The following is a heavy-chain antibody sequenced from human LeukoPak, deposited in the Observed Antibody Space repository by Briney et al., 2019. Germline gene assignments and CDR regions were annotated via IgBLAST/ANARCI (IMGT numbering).Heavy chain of an antibody. D-gene: IGHD5-18*01. Sequence: GSLRLSCAASGFTFSSYGMHWVRQAPGKGLEWVAVISYDGNNKYYADSVKGRFTISRDNSKNTLSLQMNSLRTEDTAVYYCASGWDPNTAMDTWGQGTLVTVSS. CDR1: GFTFSSYG. CDR2: ISYDGNNK. V-gene: IGHV3-30*19. J-gene: IGHJ5*02. CDR3: ASGWDPNTAMDT.